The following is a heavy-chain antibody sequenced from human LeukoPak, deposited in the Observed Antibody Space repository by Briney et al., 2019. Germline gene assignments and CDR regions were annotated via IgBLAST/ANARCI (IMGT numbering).Heavy chain of an antibody. D-gene: IGHD3-10*01. Sequence: PGGSLRLSCAASGFNFNNYAMSWVRQTPGKGLEWVSGISDNDGSTYYTDSVKGRFTISRDNSEGTVYLQMNNLRAADTASYFCVRHDSYIPFWGQGTPVTVSS. CDR1: GFNFNNYA. J-gene: IGHJ1*01. CDR3: VRHDSYIPF. V-gene: IGHV3-23*01. CDR2: ISDNDGST.